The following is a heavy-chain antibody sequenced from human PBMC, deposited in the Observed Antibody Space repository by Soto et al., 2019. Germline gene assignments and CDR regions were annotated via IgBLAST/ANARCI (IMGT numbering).Heavy chain of an antibody. CDR2: TYYRSKWYN. V-gene: IGHV6-1*01. D-gene: IGHD6-19*01. Sequence: PSQTLSLTCAISGDSVSSNSAAWNWIRQSPSRGLEWLGRTYYRSKWYNDYAVSVKSRITINPDTSKNQFSLQLNSVTPEDTAVYYCARAAMKQWLVPAYNWFDPWGQGTLVTVSS. CDR1: GDSVSSNSAA. CDR3: ARAAMKQWLVPAYNWFDP. J-gene: IGHJ5*02.